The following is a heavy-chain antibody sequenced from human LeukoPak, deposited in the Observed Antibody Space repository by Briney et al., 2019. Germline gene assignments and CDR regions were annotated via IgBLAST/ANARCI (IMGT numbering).Heavy chain of an antibody. CDR1: GGSISSYY. Sequence: NPSETLSLTCTVSGGSISSYYWSWIRQPPGKGLEWIGYIYYSGSTNYNPSLKSRVTISVDTSKNQFSLKLSSVTAADTAVYYCASEGLAVAGNFLYWGQGALVTVSS. V-gene: IGHV4-59*01. CDR2: IYYSGST. D-gene: IGHD6-19*01. CDR3: ASEGLAVAGNFLY. J-gene: IGHJ4*02.